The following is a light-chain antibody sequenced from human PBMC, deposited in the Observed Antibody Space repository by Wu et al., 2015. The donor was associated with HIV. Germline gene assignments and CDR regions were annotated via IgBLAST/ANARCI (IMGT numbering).Light chain of an antibody. Sequence: EIVMTQSPATLSVSPGERATLSCRASQSVSSNLAWYQQKPGQAPRLLIYGASTRATGIPARFSGSGSGTEFTLTISSMQSEDFAVYYCQQRTTSIAFGQGTRLDLK. V-gene: IGKV3-15*01. CDR1: QSVSSN. CDR3: QQRTTSIA. CDR2: GAS. J-gene: IGKJ5*01.